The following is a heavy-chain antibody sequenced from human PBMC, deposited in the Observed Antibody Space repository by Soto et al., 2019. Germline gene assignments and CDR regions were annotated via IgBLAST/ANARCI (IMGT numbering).Heavy chain of an antibody. J-gene: IGHJ4*02. CDR1: GFTFSSYG. D-gene: IGHD6-13*01. CDR3: AKDRQKAAAVLLFDY. V-gene: IGHV3-30*18. Sequence: PGGSLRRSCSASGFTFSSYGMHWVRQAPGEGVEWVGVISYYGSNKYYADSVKGRFTISRHNSKNTLYRQMNSLRAEDTAVYYCAKDRQKAAAVLLFDYWGQGSRGTV. CDR2: ISYYGSNK.